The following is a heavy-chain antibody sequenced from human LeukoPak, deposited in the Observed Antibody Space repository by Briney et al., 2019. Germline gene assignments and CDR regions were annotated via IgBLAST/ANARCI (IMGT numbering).Heavy chain of an antibody. D-gene: IGHD3-9*01. CDR3: ARPLRYFDWFAKRYFYYFDY. CDR2: MNPNSGNT. J-gene: IGHJ4*02. CDR1: GYTFTSYD. V-gene: IGHV1-8*01. Sequence: ASVKVSCKASGYTFTSYDINWVRQATGQGLEWMGWMNPNSGNTGYAQKFQGRVTMTRNTSISTAYMELSSLRSEDMAVYYCARPLRYFDWFAKRYFYYFDYWGQGTLVTVSS.